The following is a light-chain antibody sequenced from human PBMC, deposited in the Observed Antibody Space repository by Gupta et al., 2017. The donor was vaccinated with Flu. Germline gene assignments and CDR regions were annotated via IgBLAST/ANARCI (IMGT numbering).Light chain of an antibody. J-gene: IGLJ2*01. CDR3: QSYDSSLSGVV. Sequence: QSVLTQPPSVSGAPGQRVTISCTGSSSNIGAGYDVHWYQQLPGTAPKLLIYGNSKRPSGVPDRFSCSKSGTPASLAITGLQAEDEADYYCQSYDSSLSGVVFGGGTKLTVL. CDR1: SSNIGAGYD. CDR2: GNS. V-gene: IGLV1-40*01.